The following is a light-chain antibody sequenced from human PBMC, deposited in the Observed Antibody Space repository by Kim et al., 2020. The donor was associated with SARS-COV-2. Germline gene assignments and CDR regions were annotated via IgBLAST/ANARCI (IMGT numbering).Light chain of an antibody. CDR2: KDS. CDR1: ALPKQY. J-gene: IGLJ3*02. CDR3: QSADSSGTYRV. Sequence: SYELTQPPSVSVSPGQTARITCSGDALPKQYAYWYQQKPGQAPGLVIYKDSERPSGIPERFSGSRSGTTVTLTNSGVQAEDEADDYCQSADSSGTYRVF. V-gene: IGLV3-25*03.